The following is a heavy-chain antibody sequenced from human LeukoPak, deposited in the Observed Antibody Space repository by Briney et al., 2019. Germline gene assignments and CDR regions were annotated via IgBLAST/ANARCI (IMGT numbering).Heavy chain of an antibody. CDR2: IIPIFGTA. CDR3: AISIRAYYYDSSGYYPGDY. D-gene: IGHD3-22*01. CDR1: GGTFSSYA. V-gene: IGHV1-69*13. J-gene: IGHJ4*02. Sequence: ASVKVSCKASGGTFSSYAISWVRQAPGQGLEWMGGIIPIFGTANYAQKSQGRVTITADESTSTAYMELSSLRSEDTAVYYCAISIRAYYYDSSGYYPGDYWGQGTLVTVSS.